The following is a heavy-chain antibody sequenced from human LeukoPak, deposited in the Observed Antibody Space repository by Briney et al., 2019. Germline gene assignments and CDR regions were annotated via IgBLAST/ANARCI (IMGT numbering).Heavy chain of an antibody. Sequence: GGSLRLSCAASGFTFDDYAMHWVRQAPGKGLEWVSGISWNSGSIGYADSVKGRFTISRDNAKNSLYLQMNSLRAEDTALYYCAKGGVAGTYYYYGMDVWGQGTTVTVSS. CDR3: AKGGVAGTYYYYGMDV. CDR1: GFTFDDYA. V-gene: IGHV3-9*01. CDR2: ISWNSGSI. J-gene: IGHJ6*02. D-gene: IGHD6-19*01.